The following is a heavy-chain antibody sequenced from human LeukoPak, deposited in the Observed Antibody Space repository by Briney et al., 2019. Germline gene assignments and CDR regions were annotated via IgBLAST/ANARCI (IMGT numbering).Heavy chain of an antibody. CDR3: TRSRPGTEAGLPNFDY. V-gene: IGHV3-48*01. Sequence: GGSLRLSCAASGFTFSTYSMSWVRQAPGKGLEWVSYISSISSIIYYADSVKGRFIISRDNARNSLYLQMNSLRAEDTAVYYCTRSRPGTEAGLPNFDYWGQGTLVTVSS. J-gene: IGHJ4*02. CDR1: GFTFSTYS. D-gene: IGHD6-13*01. CDR2: ISSISSII.